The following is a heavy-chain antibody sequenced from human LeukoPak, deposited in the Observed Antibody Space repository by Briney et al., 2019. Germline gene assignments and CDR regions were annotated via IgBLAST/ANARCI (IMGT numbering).Heavy chain of an antibody. D-gene: IGHD2-2*01. CDR2: IKLDGSEK. Sequence: PGGSLRLSCVASGFTFSSHWMSWVRQAPGKGLEWVANIKLDGSEKYYVDSVKGRFTISRDNAKNSLYLQMNSLRAEDTAVYYCARDLYCSSTTCYAGERGMYYFDYWGQGTLVTVSS. J-gene: IGHJ4*02. V-gene: IGHV3-7*01. CDR3: ARDLYCSSTTCYAGERGMYYFDY. CDR1: GFTFSSHW.